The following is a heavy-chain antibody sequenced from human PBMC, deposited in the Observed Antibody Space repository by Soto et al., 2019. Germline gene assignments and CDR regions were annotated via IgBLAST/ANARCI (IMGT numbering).Heavy chain of an antibody. V-gene: IGHV1-69*12. CDR1: GGTFSSYA. J-gene: IGHJ6*02. CDR3: ASSRYCICTSCHPSSFGYYDDGMDV. CDR2: IIPIFGTA. D-gene: IGHD2-2*01. Sequence: QVQLVQSGAEVKKPGSSVKVSCKASGGTFSSYAISWVRQAPGQGLEWMGGIIPIFGTANYAQKFQGRVTISAEESTSRAYVELSSLSSEATVVYYCASSRYCICTSCHPSSFGYYDDGMDVWGQGTTVTVSS.